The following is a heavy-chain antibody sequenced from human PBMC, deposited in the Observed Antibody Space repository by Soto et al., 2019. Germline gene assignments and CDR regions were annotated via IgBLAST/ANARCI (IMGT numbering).Heavy chain of an antibody. Sequence: QVQLVQSGAEVKKPGSSVKVSCKASGGTFSSYTISWVRQAPGQGLEWMGRIIPILGIANYAQKFQGRVTITADKSTSTAYRALSSLRSGDTAVYYCARDRGSGWDYYSDYWGQGTLVTVSS. V-gene: IGHV1-69*08. D-gene: IGHD6-19*01. CDR1: GGTFSSYT. CDR3: ARDRGSGWDYYSDY. CDR2: IIPILGIA. J-gene: IGHJ4*02.